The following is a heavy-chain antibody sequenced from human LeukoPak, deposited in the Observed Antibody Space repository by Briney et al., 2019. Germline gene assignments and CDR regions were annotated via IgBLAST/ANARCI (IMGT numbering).Heavy chain of an antibody. D-gene: IGHD5-18*01. V-gene: IGHV4-38-2*02. J-gene: IGHJ4*02. Sequence: SETLSLTCTVSGYSISSGYYWGWIRQPPGKGLEWIGNIYHSGSTYYNPSLKSRVTISVDTSKNQSSLKLSSVTAADTAVYYCARVGQRGYTYGFDYWGQGTLVTVSS. CDR2: IYHSGST. CDR1: GYSISSGYY. CDR3: ARVGQRGYTYGFDY.